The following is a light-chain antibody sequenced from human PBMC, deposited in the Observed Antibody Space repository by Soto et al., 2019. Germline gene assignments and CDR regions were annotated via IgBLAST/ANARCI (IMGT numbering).Light chain of an antibody. Sequence: EIVFPQSPGTLSLSPAERGTLSCRWSQNLGTLYLAWFQQKSGQAPRLLIYSASRRATGIPDRFTGSGSGTDFTLTINRVEPEDFAVYFCKQYAGSPRTFGQGTKVDIK. V-gene: IGKV3-20*01. CDR2: SAS. CDR1: QNLGTLY. CDR3: KQYAGSPRT. J-gene: IGKJ1*01.